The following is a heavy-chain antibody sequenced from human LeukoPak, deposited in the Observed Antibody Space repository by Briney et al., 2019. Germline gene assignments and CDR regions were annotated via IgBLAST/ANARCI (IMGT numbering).Heavy chain of an antibody. J-gene: IGHJ4*02. CDR1: GDSISGYY. CDR2: IYYSRST. Sequence: SETLSLTCTVSGDSISGYYWSWIRQPPGKGLEWIGYIYYSRSTNYNPSLKSRVTISVDTSKNQFSLKLSSVTAADTAVYYCARQRDNLLPFNYWGQGTLVTASS. CDR3: ARQRDNLLPFNY. V-gene: IGHV4-59*01. D-gene: IGHD1-1*01.